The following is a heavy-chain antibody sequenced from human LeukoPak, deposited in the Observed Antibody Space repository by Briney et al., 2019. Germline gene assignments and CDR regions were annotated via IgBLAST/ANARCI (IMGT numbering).Heavy chain of an antibody. CDR2: ISGSGGST. D-gene: IGHD6-13*01. CDR3: AKGTSSSSWYFSYGMDV. Sequence: GGSLRLSCAASGFTFSRDWMHWVRQAPGKGLEWVSAISGSGGSTYYADSVKGRFTISRDNSKNTLYLQMNSLRAEDTAVYYCAKGTSSSSWYFSYGMDVWGQGTTVTVSS. V-gene: IGHV3-23*01. CDR1: GFTFSRDW. J-gene: IGHJ6*02.